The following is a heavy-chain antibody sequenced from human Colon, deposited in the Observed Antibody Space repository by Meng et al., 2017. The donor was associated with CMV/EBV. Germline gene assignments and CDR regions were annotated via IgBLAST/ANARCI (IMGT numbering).Heavy chain of an antibody. J-gene: IGHJ4*02. CDR2: MNPKSGYT. CDR1: GYNFTSYD. Sequence: QVQLVQSVAEVTKPGASVKVSCKASGYNFTSYDINWVRQATGQGLEWMGWMNPKSGYTGSAQKFQGRVTMTMNTSITTAYMELSSLRSEDTAVYYCARELPHTYSFDSWLQGTLVTVSS. CDR3: ARELPHTYSFDS. V-gene: IGHV1-8*01. D-gene: IGHD1-26*01.